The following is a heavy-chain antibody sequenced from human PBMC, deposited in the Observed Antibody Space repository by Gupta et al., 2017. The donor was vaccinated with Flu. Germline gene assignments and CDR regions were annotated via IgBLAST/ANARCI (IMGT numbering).Heavy chain of an antibody. J-gene: IGHJ3*02. D-gene: IGHD4-23*01. Sequence: EVQLVESGGGLVQPGGSLRLPCAASGFPFSSYWMHWVRQAPGKGLVCVSRINSDGSSTSYADSVKGRFTISRDNAKNTLYLQMNSLRAEDTAVYYCARDPATVVTPDDAFDIWGQGTMVTVSS. CDR2: INSDGSST. CDR1: GFPFSSYW. V-gene: IGHV3-74*01. CDR3: ARDPATVVTPDDAFDI.